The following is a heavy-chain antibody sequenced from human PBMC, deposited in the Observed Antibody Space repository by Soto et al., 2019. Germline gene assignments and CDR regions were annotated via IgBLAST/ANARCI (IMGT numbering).Heavy chain of an antibody. J-gene: IGHJ5*02. Sequence: QITLKESGPTLVKPTQTLTLTCTFSGFSLSTSGVGVGWIRQPPGKALEWLALIYWDDDKRYSPSLKSRLTITKDTSKNQVVLTMTNMDPVDTATYYCAHRHQDIVVVPAANNWFDPWGQGTLVTVSS. D-gene: IGHD2-2*01. CDR1: GFSLSTSGVG. V-gene: IGHV2-5*02. CDR2: IYWDDDK. CDR3: AHRHQDIVVVPAANNWFDP.